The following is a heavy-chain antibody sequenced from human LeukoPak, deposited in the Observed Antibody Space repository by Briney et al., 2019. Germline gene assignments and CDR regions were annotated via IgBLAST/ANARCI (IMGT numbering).Heavy chain of an antibody. Sequence: PGRSLRLSCAASGFTFSSYAMHWVRQAPGKGLEWVAVISYDGSNKYYADSVKGRFTISRDNSKNTLYLQMNSLRAEDTAVYYCARDYNSLWLGTYYYYSMDVWGQGTTVTVSS. J-gene: IGHJ6*02. CDR3: ARDYNSLWLGTYYYYSMDV. CDR2: ISYDGSNK. V-gene: IGHV3-30*04. CDR1: GFTFSSYA. D-gene: IGHD3-10*01.